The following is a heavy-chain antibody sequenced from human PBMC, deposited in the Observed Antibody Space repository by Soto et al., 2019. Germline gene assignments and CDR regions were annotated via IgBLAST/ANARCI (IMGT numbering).Heavy chain of an antibody. CDR2: ISGSGGGT. Sequence: EVQLLESGGGSVQPGGSLRLSCAASGFTFSSYAMTWVRQAPAQGLEWVSGISGSGGGTYYADSVKGRFTISRDSSKNTLYLQMDSLRAEDTAVYYCAKKTDSSSPWGALDIWGQGTMVSVSS. J-gene: IGHJ3*02. D-gene: IGHD6-6*01. V-gene: IGHV3-23*01. CDR1: GFTFSSYA. CDR3: AKKTDSSSPWGALDI.